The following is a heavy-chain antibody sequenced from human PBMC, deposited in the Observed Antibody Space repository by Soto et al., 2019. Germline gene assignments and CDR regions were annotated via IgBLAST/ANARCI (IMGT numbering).Heavy chain of an antibody. CDR3: ARQGWILYGGGAFDI. Sequence: PGESLKISCKGSGYSFTSYCIGWVRQMPGKGLEWMGIIYPGDSDTRYSPSFQGQVTISADKSISTAYLQWSSLKASDTAMYYCARQGWILYGGGAFDIWGQGTMVTVSS. V-gene: IGHV5-51*01. CDR2: IYPGDSDT. CDR1: GYSFTSYC. D-gene: IGHD2-2*03. J-gene: IGHJ3*02.